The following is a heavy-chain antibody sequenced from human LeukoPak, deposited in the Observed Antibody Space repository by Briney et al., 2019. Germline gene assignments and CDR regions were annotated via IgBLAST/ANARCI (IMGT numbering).Heavy chain of an antibody. CDR2: IYTSGST. Sequence: WETLSLTCTVSGGSISSYYWSWIRQPAGKGLEWIGRIYTSGSTNYNPSLRSRVTMSVDTSKNQFSLKLNSVTAADTAVYYCARDSTTWHGGLFDYWGQGTLVTVSS. CDR1: GGSISSYY. J-gene: IGHJ4*02. CDR3: ARDSTTWHGGLFDY. V-gene: IGHV4-4*07. D-gene: IGHD6-13*01.